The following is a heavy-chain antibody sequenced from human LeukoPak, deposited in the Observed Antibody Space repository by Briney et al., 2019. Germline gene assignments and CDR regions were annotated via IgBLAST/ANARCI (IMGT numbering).Heavy chain of an antibody. CDR1: GGSISSSSYY. Sequence: SETLSLTCTVSGGSISSSSYYWGWIRQPPGKGLEWIGSIYYSGSTYYNPSLKSRVTISVDTSKNQFSLKLSSVTAADTAVYYCAGPLTVDGGAFDIWGQGTMVTVSS. CDR2: IYYSGST. CDR3: AGPLTVDGGAFDI. J-gene: IGHJ3*02. D-gene: IGHD4-23*01. V-gene: IGHV4-39*01.